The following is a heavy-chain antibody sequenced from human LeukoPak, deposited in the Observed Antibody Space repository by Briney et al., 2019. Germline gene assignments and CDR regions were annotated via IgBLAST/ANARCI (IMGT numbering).Heavy chain of an antibody. D-gene: IGHD4-17*01. CDR2: IYTSGST. CDR3: ARDLGLAGDYYYYYYMDV. J-gene: IGHJ6*03. V-gene: IGHV4-4*07. Sequence: SETLSLTCTVSGGSISSYYWSWIRRPAGKGLEWIGRIYTSGSTNYNPSLKSRVTMSVDTSKNQFSLKLSSVTAADTAVYYCARDLGLAGDYYYYYYMDVWGKGTTVTVSS. CDR1: GGSISSYY.